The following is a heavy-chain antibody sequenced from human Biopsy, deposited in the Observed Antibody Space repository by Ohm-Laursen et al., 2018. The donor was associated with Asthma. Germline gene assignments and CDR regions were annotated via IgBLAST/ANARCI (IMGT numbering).Heavy chain of an antibody. CDR1: GGTFNTCV. CDR3: ARKAGSCISRTCYSLDF. CDR2: INSVFGTT. D-gene: IGHD2-2*01. Sequence: SVKVSCKSLGGTFNTCVIGWVRQAPGQGLEWMGGINSVFGTTTYPQKFQDRVAITADDSTSTVYMELSSLRSEDTAVYYCARKAGSCISRTCYSLDFWGQGTLVTVSS. V-gene: IGHV1-69*13. J-gene: IGHJ4*02.